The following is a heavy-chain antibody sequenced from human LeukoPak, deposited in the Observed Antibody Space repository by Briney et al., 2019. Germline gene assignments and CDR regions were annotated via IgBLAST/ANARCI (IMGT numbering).Heavy chain of an antibody. Sequence: GASVKVSCKSSGYTFTSYYMHWVRQAPGQGLEWMGIINSSGGSTSYAQKFQGRVTMTRDTSTSTVYMELSSLRSEDTAVYYCASGYYGSGSSSIFDYWGQGTLVTVSS. V-gene: IGHV1-46*01. CDR1: GYTFTSYY. D-gene: IGHD3-10*01. J-gene: IGHJ4*02. CDR2: INSSGGST. CDR3: ASGYYGSGSSSIFDY.